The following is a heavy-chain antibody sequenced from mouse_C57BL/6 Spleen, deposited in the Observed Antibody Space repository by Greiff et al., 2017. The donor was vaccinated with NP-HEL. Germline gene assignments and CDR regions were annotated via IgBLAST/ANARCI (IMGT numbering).Heavy chain of an antibody. Sequence: EVHLVESGGGLVKPGGSLKLSCAASGFTFSSYTMSWVRQTPEKRLEWVATISGGGGNTYYPDSVKGRFTISRDKAKNTLYLQLSSLRSEDTALYYCARQGTTVVDYCDYWGQGTTLTVSS. CDR3: ARQGTTVVDYCDY. CDR2: ISGGGGNT. V-gene: IGHV5-9*01. D-gene: IGHD1-1*01. CDR1: GFTFSSYT. J-gene: IGHJ2*01.